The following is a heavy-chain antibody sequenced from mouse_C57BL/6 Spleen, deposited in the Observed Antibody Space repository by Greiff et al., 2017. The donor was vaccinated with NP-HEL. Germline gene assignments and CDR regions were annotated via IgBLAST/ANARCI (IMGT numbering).Heavy chain of an antibody. CDR2: FYPRDGST. D-gene: IGHD1-1*01. V-gene: IGHV1-85*01. Sequence: QVQLQQSGPELVKPGASVKLSCKASGYTFTSYAINWVKQRPGQGLEWIGWFYPRDGSTKYNEKFKGKATLTVDTSSSTAYMELHSLTSEDSAVYFGGRRGATGVGPHWYFDVWGTGTTVTVSS. CDR1: GYTFTSYA. CDR3: GRRGATGVGPHWYFDV. J-gene: IGHJ1*03.